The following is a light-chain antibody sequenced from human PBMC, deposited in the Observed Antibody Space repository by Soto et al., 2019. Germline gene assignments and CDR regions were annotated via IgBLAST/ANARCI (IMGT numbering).Light chain of an antibody. CDR2: NDN. J-gene: IGLJ2*01. Sequence: SYELTQPPSVSVAPGKTASITCGENHIGTKSVSWYQQKPGQAPVLVIYNDNDRPSGIPDRFSGSNSRNTATLTISRVEAGDEDDYYCQVWDSSSDHPVVFGGGTKLTVL. CDR1: HIGTKS. CDR3: QVWDSSSDHPVV. V-gene: IGLV3-21*01.